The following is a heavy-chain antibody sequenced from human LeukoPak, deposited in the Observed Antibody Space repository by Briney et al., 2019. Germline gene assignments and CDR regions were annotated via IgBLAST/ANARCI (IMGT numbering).Heavy chain of an antibody. J-gene: IGHJ5*02. Sequence: SQTLSLTCAICGDSVSSNGAAWNWNRQSPSRGLEWLERTYYRSKWSTDYAVSVKSRITINSDTSKNQFSLQLNSMTPEDTAVYYCARDATRTGWFDPWGQGTLVTVSA. D-gene: IGHD1-14*01. CDR2: TYYRSKWST. V-gene: IGHV6-1*01. CDR1: GDSVSSNGAA. CDR3: ARDATRTGWFDP.